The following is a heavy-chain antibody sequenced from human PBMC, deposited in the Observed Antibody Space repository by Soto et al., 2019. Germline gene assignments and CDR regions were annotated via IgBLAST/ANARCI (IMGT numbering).Heavy chain of an antibody. CDR2: IIPIFGTA. Sequence: QVQLVQSGAEVKKPGSSVKVSCKASGGTFSSYAISWVRQAPGQGLEWMGGIIPIFGTANYAQKFQGRVTITADESTSTAYMELSSLRSEXXXXXXXXXXNRDGYNSIYFDYWGQGTLVXX. CDR3: XXXNRDGYNSIYFDY. D-gene: IGHD5-12*01. J-gene: IGHJ4*02. V-gene: IGHV1-69*01. CDR1: GGTFSSYA.